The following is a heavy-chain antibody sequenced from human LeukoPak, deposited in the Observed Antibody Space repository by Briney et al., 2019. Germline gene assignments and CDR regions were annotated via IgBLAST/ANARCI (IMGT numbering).Heavy chain of an antibody. CDR2: IYSGGST. D-gene: IGHD2-21*02. J-gene: IGHJ4*02. CDR1: GFTFSSYW. CDR3: ARDVTYFDY. V-gene: IGHV3-53*01. Sequence: PGGSLRLSCAASGFTFSSYWMHWVRQAPGKGLEWVSVIYSGGSTYYADSVKGRFTISRDNSKNTLYLQMNSLRAEDTAVYYCARDVTYFDYWGQGTLVTVSS.